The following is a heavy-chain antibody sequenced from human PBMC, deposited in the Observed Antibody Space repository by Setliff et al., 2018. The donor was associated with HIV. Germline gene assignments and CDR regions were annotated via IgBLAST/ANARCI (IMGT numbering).Heavy chain of an antibody. Sequence: PSETLSLTCAVSGYSIGSGSFWGWIRQPPGKGLEWIATIPHNGGTYYNPDPSLTGPVTITLATSKNQFSLKLAFVTAADTAGYYCARYSTWTTNFDYWGQGTLVTVSS. D-gene: IGHD4-17*01. V-gene: IGHV4-38-2*01. CDR2: IPHNGGT. J-gene: IGHJ4*02. CDR3: ARYSTWTTNFDY. CDR1: GYSIGSGSF.